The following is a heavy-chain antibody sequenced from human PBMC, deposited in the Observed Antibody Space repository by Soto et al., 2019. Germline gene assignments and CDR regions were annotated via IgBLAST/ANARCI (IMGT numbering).Heavy chain of an antibody. CDR3: ARGDYYDSSGYYPSAFDI. CDR1: GFSLSNARMG. J-gene: IGHJ3*02. Sequence: QVTLKESGPVLVKPTETLTLTCTVSGFSLSNARMGVSWISQPPGKALEWLAHIFSNDEKSYSTSLKSRLSISKDTSKSQVVLTMTNMDPVDTATYYCARGDYYDSSGYYPSAFDIWGQGTMVTVSS. CDR2: IFSNDEK. V-gene: IGHV2-26*01. D-gene: IGHD3-22*01.